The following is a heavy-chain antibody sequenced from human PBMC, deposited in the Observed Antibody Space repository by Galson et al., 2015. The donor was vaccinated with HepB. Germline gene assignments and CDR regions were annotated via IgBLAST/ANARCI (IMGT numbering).Heavy chain of an antibody. CDR2: ISSSSGHI. CDR3: AILLGNDAFDV. V-gene: IGHV3-21*01. Sequence: SLRLSCAASGCVFTTYSMNWVRQAPGAGLEWVSSISSSSGHIYYSDSVRGRFSISRDNAERTLYLQMDTLRAEDTALYYCAILLGNDAFDVWGQGTVVTVSS. CDR1: GCVFTTYS. D-gene: IGHD3-16*01. J-gene: IGHJ3*01.